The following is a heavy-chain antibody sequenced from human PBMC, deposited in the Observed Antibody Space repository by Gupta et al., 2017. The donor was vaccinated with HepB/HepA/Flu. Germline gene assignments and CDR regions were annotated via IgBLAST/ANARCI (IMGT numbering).Heavy chain of an antibody. CDR1: GFIVSDGY. D-gene: IGHD7-27*01. V-gene: IGHV3-66*01. J-gene: IGHJ4*02. CDR3: ARGILGRIPRDY. CDR2: LYSGGNT. Sequence: EVHLVESGGGLVQPGGSLRLPCAASGFIVSDGYMSWVRQAPGRGLEWVSLLYSGGNTRYADSVRGRFTISIDKSQNTLYLQMYRMTTEDTAIYYCARGILGRIPRDYRGQVTLVTVSS.